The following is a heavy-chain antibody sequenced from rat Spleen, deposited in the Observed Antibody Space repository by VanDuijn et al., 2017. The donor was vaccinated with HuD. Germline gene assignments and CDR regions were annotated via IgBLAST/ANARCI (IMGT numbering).Heavy chain of an antibody. D-gene: IGHD1-4*01. J-gene: IGHJ4*01. CDR3: ARPDGYTYVMDA. Sequence: EVQLVESGGGLVQPGRSMKLSCAALGFTFSNYYMAWVRQAPTKGLEWVASISTGGGNTYYPDSVKGRFTISRDNAQNTLYLQMDSLRSEDTATYYCARPDGYTYVMDAWGQGASVTVSS. V-gene: IGHV5-25*01. CDR2: ISTGGGNT. CDR1: GFTFSNYY.